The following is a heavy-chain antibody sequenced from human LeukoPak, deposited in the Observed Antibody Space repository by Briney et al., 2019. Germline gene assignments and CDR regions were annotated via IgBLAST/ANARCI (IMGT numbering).Heavy chain of an antibody. CDR1: GDSISSGSYY. CDR3: ARGNEDGSGSYYYYYYYMDV. J-gene: IGHJ6*03. Sequence: SETLSLTCTVSGDSISSGSYYWSWIRQPAGKGLEWIGRIYTSESTNYNPSLKSRVTISADTSKNQFSLKLSSVTAADTAVYYCARGNEDGSGSYYYYYYYMDVWGKGTTVTISS. CDR2: IYTSEST. V-gene: IGHV4-61*02. D-gene: IGHD3-10*01.